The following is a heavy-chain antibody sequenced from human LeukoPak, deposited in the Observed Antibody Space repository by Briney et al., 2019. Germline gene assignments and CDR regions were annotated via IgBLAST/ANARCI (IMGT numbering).Heavy chain of an antibody. CDR2: IIPIFGTA. V-gene: IGHV1-69*13. D-gene: IGHD4-17*01. CDR3: ARDGLNTVTKLDY. CDR1: GGTFSSYA. J-gene: IGHJ4*02. Sequence: SVMVSCKASGGTFSSYAISWVRQAPGQGLEWMGGIIPIFGTANYAQKFQGRATITADESTSTAYMELSSLRSEDTAVYYCARDGLNTVTKLDYWGQGTLVTVSS.